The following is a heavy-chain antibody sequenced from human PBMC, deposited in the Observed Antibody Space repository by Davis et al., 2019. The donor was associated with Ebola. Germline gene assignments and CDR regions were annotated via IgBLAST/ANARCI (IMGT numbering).Heavy chain of an antibody. CDR3: ARGGGLMDYDILTGYYFDY. Sequence: GGSLRLSCAASGFTFSSYAMSWVRQAPGKGLEWVSAISGSGDSTYYADSVKGRFTISRDNSKNTLYLQMNSLRAEDTAVYYCARGGGLMDYDILTGYYFDYWGQGTLVTVSS. V-gene: IGHV3-23*01. CDR1: GFTFSSYA. D-gene: IGHD3-9*01. CDR2: ISGSGDST. J-gene: IGHJ4*02.